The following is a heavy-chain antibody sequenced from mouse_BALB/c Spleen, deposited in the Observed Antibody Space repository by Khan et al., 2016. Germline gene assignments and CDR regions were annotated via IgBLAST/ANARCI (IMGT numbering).Heavy chain of an antibody. V-gene: IGHV1-9*01. Sequence: QVQLQQSGAELMKPGASVKISCKATGYTFNNYWIEWVKQRPGHGLEWIGDILPGSGNSNYNENLKGKATFTADTSSNTAYMQLSSLTSEDSAVYYCASAWYSMDYWGQGTSVTVSS. CDR3: ASAWYSMDY. CDR2: ILPGSGNS. J-gene: IGHJ4*01. CDR1: GYTFNNYW.